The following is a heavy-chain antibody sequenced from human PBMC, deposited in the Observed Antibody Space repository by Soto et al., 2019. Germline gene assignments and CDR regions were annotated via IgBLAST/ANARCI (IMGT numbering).Heavy chain of an antibody. V-gene: IGHV1-69*06. CDR2: IIPIFGTA. D-gene: IGHD3-9*01. J-gene: IGHJ6*02. Sequence: SVKVSCKASGGTFSIYAISCVRQSPLQWLEWMGGIIPIFGTANYAQKFQGRVTITADKSTSTAYMELSSLRSEDTAVYYCARRSYDISRGYYCGMDVWGQGTTVTVSS. CDR3: ARRSYDISRGYYCGMDV. CDR1: GGTFSIYA.